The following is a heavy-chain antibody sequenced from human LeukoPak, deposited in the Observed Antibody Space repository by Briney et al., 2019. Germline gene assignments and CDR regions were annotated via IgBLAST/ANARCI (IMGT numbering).Heavy chain of an antibody. Sequence: ASVKVSCKAPGYTFTGYYMHWVRQAPGQGLEWMGWINPNSGGTNYAQKFQGRVTMTRDTSISTAYMELSRLRSDDTAVYYCARGEVYDYGDYGSEIFDYWGQGTLVTVSS. V-gene: IGHV1-2*02. J-gene: IGHJ4*02. CDR1: GYTFTGYY. CDR3: ARGEVYDYGDYGSEIFDY. CDR2: INPNSGGT. D-gene: IGHD4-17*01.